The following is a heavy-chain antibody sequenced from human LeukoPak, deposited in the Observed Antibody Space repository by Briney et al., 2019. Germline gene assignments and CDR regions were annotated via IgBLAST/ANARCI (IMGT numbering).Heavy chain of an antibody. Sequence: GGSLRLSCAASGISFSTHAMTWVRQAPGKGLEWVSGISGSGGTTNYADSVKGRFTISRDNSKNTLYLQMNSLRAEDTAVYYCAREPAYDILTGYQVQFDYWGQGTLVTVSS. D-gene: IGHD3-9*01. V-gene: IGHV3-23*01. J-gene: IGHJ4*02. CDR3: AREPAYDILTGYQVQFDY. CDR2: ISGSGGTT. CDR1: GISFSTHA.